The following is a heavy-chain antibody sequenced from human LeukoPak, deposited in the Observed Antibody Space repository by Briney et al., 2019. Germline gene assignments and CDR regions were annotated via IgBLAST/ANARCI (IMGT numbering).Heavy chain of an antibody. Sequence: KSSETLSLTCTVSGGSISSGGYYWSWIRQPPGKGLEWIGYIYHSGSTYYNPSLKSRVTISVDRSKNQFSLKLSSVTAADTAVYYCARAVKNNSPDDTAMAPLYYWGQGTLVTVSS. J-gene: IGHJ4*02. CDR3: ARAVKNNSPDDTAMAPLYY. CDR2: IYHSGST. D-gene: IGHD5-18*01. CDR1: GGSISSGGYY. V-gene: IGHV4-30-2*01.